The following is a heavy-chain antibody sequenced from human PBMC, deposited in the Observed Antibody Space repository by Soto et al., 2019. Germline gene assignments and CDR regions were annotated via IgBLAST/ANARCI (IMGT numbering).Heavy chain of an antibody. J-gene: IGHJ3*02. CDR2: ISAYNGNT. Sequence: SCXASGCTFTGYGISCVRQAPGQGLEWMGWISAYNGNTNYAQKLQGRVTMTTDTSTSTAYMELNSLRAEDTAVYYCARPTDRGLATHLWGGNDVFPIWGQGTMVTVSS. V-gene: IGHV1-18*01. CDR3: ARPTDRGLATHLWGGNDVFPI. CDR1: GCTFTGYG. D-gene: IGHD7-27*01.